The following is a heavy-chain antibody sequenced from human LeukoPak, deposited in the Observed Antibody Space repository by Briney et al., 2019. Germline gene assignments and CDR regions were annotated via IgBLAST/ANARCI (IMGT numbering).Heavy chain of an antibody. CDR3: TRGYSGYGEALDI. J-gene: IGHJ3*02. Sequence: GGSLRLSCTASGFTFGDYAMSWVRQAPGKGLEWVGFIRSKAYGGTTEYAASVKGRFTISRDDSKSIAYLQMNSLKTEDTAVYYCTRGYSGYGEALDIWGQGTMVTVSS. CDR2: IRSKAYGGTT. CDR1: GFTFGDYA. D-gene: IGHD5-12*01. V-gene: IGHV3-49*04.